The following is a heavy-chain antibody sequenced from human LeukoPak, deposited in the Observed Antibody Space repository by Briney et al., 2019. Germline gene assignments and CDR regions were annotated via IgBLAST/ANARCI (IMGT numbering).Heavy chain of an antibody. J-gene: IGHJ4*02. CDR2: INSDGRKT. V-gene: IGHV3-74*01. CDR1: GFIFSSFW. D-gene: IGHD2-15*01. CDR3: AKDIEVVRTYYFDY. Sequence: GGSLRLSCAASGFIFSSFWMHWVRQVPGKGLVWVSHINSDGRKTDYADSVRGRFTISRDNAKNTLYLQMNSLRAEDTAVYYCAKDIEVVRTYYFDYWGQGTLVTVSS.